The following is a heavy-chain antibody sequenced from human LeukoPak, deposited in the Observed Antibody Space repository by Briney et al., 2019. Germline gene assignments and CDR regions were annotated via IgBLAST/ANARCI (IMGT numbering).Heavy chain of an antibody. CDR3: ARDPPYDSSGYYFDY. D-gene: IGHD3-22*01. Sequence: PGRSLRLSCAASGFTFSSYGMHWVRQAPGKGLEWVAVIWYDGSNKYYADSVKGRFTISRDNSKNTLYLQMNSLRAEDTAVYYCARDPPYDSSGYYFDYWGQGTLVTVSS. CDR1: GFTFSSYG. V-gene: IGHV3-33*01. CDR2: IWYDGSNK. J-gene: IGHJ4*02.